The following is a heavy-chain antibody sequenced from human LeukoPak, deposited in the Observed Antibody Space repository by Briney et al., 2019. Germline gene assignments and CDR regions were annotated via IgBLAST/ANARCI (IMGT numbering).Heavy chain of an antibody. CDR2: IYTSGST. J-gene: IGHJ4*02. V-gene: IGHV4-4*07. CDR1: GGSISSYY. Sequence: SETLSLTCTVSGGSISSYYWSWIRQPAGKGLEWIGRIYTSGSTNYNPSLKSRVTMSVDTSKNQFSLKLSSVTAADTAVYYCARGGVQQWAYYFDYWGQGTLVTVSS. D-gene: IGHD6-19*01. CDR3: ARGGVQQWAYYFDY.